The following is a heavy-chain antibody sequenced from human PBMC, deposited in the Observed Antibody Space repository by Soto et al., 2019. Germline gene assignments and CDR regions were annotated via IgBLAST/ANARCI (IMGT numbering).Heavy chain of an antibody. J-gene: IGHJ4*02. Sequence: GGSLRLSCAASGFTFSSYVMHWVRQAPGKGLEWVAVISYDGSNKYYADSVKGRFTISRDNSKNTLYLQMNSLRAEDTAVYYCARDHYGSGSYGRFGYWGQGTLVTVSS. CDR3: ARDHYGSGSYGRFGY. D-gene: IGHD3-10*01. CDR2: ISYDGSNK. V-gene: IGHV3-30-3*01. CDR1: GFTFSSYV.